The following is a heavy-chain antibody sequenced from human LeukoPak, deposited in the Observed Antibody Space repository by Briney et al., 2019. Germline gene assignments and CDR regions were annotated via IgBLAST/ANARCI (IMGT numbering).Heavy chain of an antibody. V-gene: IGHV1-69*04. Sequence: SVKVSCKASGGTFTSYAISWVRQAPGQGLEWMGRIIPILGIANYAQKFQGRVTITPDKSTSTAYMELSNLRSEETAVYSCARGPPPNYYGSGSYLAYWGQGTLVSVSS. D-gene: IGHD3-10*01. CDR2: IIPILGIA. CDR1: GGTFTSYA. J-gene: IGHJ4*02. CDR3: ARGPPPNYYGSGSYLAY.